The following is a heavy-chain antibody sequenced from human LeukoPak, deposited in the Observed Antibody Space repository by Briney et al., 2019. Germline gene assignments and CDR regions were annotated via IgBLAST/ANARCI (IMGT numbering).Heavy chain of an antibody. CDR3: ATLQLDTTDY. D-gene: IGHD1-1*01. V-gene: IGHV1-24*01. CDR1: GYTLTELS. CDR2: FDPEDGET. J-gene: IGHJ4*02. Sequence: AAVTVSCKVSGYTLTELSMHWVRQAPGKGLEWMGGFDPEDGETIYAQKFQGRVTMTEDTSTDTAYMELSSLRSEDTAVYYCATLQLDTTDYWGQGTLVTVSS.